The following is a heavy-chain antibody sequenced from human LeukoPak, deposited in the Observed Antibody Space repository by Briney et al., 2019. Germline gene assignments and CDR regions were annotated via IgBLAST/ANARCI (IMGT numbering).Heavy chain of an antibody. CDR1: GFTFDDYA. CDR2: ISWNSGSI. V-gene: IGHV3-9*01. Sequence: GRSLRLSCAASGFTFDDYAMHWVRQAPGKGLEWVSGISWNSGSIGYADSVKGRFTISRDDAKNSLYLQMNSLRAEDTAVYYCAREVVGYDSSGYYYNHFDYWGQGTLVTVSS. J-gene: IGHJ4*02. D-gene: IGHD3-22*01. CDR3: AREVVGYDSSGYYYNHFDY.